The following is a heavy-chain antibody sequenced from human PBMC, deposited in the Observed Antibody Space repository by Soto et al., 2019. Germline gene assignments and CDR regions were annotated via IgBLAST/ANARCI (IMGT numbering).Heavy chain of an antibody. CDR1: GGSISTYY. V-gene: IGHV4-59*01. CDR2: VYYSGSS. J-gene: IGHJ5*02. CDR3: ARSTGWANGFDP. D-gene: IGHD6-19*01. Sequence: QVQLQESGPGLVKPSETLSLTCTVSGGSISTYYWSWIRPPPGKGLEWIGYVYYSGSSDYNPSLKSRVTISVDTSKNQVSLKLSSVTAADTAVYYCARSTGWANGFDPWGQGTLVTVSS.